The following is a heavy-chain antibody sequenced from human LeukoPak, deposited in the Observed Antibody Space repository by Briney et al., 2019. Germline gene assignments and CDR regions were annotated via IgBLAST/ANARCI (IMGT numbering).Heavy chain of an antibody. CDR2: ISYDGSNK. D-gene: IGHD3-10*01. V-gene: IGHV3-30*04. J-gene: IGHJ4*02. CDR1: GFTFSSYA. Sequence: PGGSLRLSCAASGFTFSSYAMHWVRQAPGKGLEWVAVISYDGSNKYYAVSVKGRFTISRDNSKNTLYLQMNSLRAEDTAVYYCARGCGSGGTSPFDYWGQGTLVTVSS. CDR3: ARGCGSGGTSPFDY.